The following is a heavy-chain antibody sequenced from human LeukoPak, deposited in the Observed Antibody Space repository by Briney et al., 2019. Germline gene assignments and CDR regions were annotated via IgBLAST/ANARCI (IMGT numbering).Heavy chain of an antibody. V-gene: IGHV1-69*13. J-gene: IGHJ4*02. CDR1: GYTFTDFG. CDR2: IIPIFGTA. Sequence: SVKVSCKTSGYTFTDFGITWVRQAPGQGLEWMGGIIPIFGTANYAQKFQGRVTITADESTSTAYMELSSLRSEDTAVYYCASSGESSWYGKDYWGQGTLVTVSS. CDR3: ASSGESSWYGKDY. D-gene: IGHD6-13*01.